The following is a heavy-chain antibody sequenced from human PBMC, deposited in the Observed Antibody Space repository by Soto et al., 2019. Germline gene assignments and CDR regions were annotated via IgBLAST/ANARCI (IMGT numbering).Heavy chain of an antibody. D-gene: IGHD2-2*02. CDR3: ARYSRYCSSTSCYIVDY. V-gene: IGHV4-59*08. CDR2: IYYSGST. CDR1: GGSISSYY. J-gene: IGHJ4*02. Sequence: PSETLSLTCTVSGGSISSYYWSWIRQPPGKGLEWIGYIYYSGSTNYNPSLKSRVTISVDTSKNQFSLKLSSVTAADTAVYYCARYSRYCSSTSCYIVDYWGQGTLVTVSS.